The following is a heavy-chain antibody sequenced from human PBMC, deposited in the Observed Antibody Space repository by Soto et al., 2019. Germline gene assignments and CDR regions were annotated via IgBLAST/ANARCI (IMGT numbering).Heavy chain of an antibody. V-gene: IGHV1-69*04. CDR1: GGTFSSYT. J-gene: IGHJ4*02. Sequence: SVKVSCKASGGTFSSYTISWVRQAPGQGLEWMGRIIPILGIANYAQKFQGRVTITADKSTSTAYMELSSLRSEDTAVYYCAREEYYYDSSGYHATKPFDYWGQGTLVTVSS. CDR2: IIPILGIA. CDR3: AREEYYYDSSGYHATKPFDY. D-gene: IGHD3-22*01.